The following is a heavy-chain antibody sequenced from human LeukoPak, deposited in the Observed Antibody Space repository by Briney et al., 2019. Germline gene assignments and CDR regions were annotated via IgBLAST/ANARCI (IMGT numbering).Heavy chain of an antibody. CDR3: ATYSGWSTGY. CDR2: VDPEDGET. J-gene: IGHJ4*02. CDR1: GYTFTDYY. D-gene: IGHD5-12*01. V-gene: IGHV1-69-2*01. Sequence: ASVKISCKVSGYTFTDYYMHWVQQAPGKGLEWMGLVDPEDGETIYAERFQGRVTITADTSTDTAYMELSSLRSEDTAVYYCATYSGWSTGYWGQGTLVTVSS.